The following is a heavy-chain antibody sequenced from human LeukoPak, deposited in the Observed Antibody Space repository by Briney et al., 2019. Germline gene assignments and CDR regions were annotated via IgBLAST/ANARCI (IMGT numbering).Heavy chain of an antibody. D-gene: IGHD6-13*01. CDR1: GFTFTSYG. J-gene: IGHJ4*02. Sequence: AGGSLRLSCATSGFTFTSYGMNWVRQAPGKGLQWVAHISDRSCSIYYAESVKGRFAISRDNAKKSIYLQMNSLKTEDTAVYYCTRDFRWASDYWGQGTLVTVSS. CDR2: ISDRSCSI. V-gene: IGHV3-48*01. CDR3: TRDFRWASDY.